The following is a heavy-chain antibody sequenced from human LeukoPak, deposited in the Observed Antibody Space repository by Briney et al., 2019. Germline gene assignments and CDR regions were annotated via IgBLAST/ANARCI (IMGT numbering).Heavy chain of an antibody. D-gene: IGHD3-10*01. CDR2: ISSSSSYI. CDR3: ATGAKNRYGSGSYYDY. J-gene: IGHJ4*02. CDR1: GFTFSSYS. V-gene: IGHV3-21*01. Sequence: GGSLRLSCAASGFTFSSYSMNWVRQAPGKGLEWVSSISSSSSYIYYADSVKGRFTISRDNAKNSLYLQMNSLRAEDTAVYYCATGAKNRYGSGSYYDYWGQGTLVTVSS.